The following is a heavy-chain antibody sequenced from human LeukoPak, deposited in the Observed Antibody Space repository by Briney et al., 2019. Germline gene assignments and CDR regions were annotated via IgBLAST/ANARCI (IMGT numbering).Heavy chain of an antibody. J-gene: IGHJ4*02. CDR1: GGTFSSYA. CDR3: ARGGCSGGSCYSGVDY. V-gene: IGHV1-69*06. Sequence: SVKVSCKASGGTFSSYAISWVRQAPGQGLEWMGGIIPIFGTANYAQKFQGRVTITADKSTSTAYMELSSLRSEDTAVYYCARGGCSGGSCYSGVDYWGQGTLVTVSS. D-gene: IGHD2-15*01. CDR2: IIPIFGTA.